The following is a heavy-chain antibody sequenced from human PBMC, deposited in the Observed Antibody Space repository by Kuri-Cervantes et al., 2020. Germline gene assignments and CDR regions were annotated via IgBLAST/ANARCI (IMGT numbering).Heavy chain of an antibody. D-gene: IGHD3-22*01. CDR2: ISGSGGST. CDR1: GFTFSSYA. CDR3: AKPEGVVGYYGLVDFQH. Sequence: GGSLRLSCAASGFTFSSYAMSWVRQAPGKGLEWVSAISGSGGSTYYADSVKGRFTISRDNSKNTLYLQMDSLRAEDTALYYCAKPEGVVGYYGLVDFQHWGQGTLVTVSS. V-gene: IGHV3-23*01. J-gene: IGHJ1*01.